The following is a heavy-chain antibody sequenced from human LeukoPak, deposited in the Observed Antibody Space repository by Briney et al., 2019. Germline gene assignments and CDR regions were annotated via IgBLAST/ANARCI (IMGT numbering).Heavy chain of an antibody. V-gene: IGHV3-33*06. D-gene: IGHD6-19*01. CDR1: GFTFSSYG. CDR2: IWYDGSNK. J-gene: IGHJ4*02. Sequence: PGGSLRLSCAASGFTFSSYGMHWVRQAPGKGLEGVAVIWYDGSNKYYADSVKGRFTISRDNSKNTLYLQMNSLRAEDTAVYYCAKDKWLGTRSAGLGYSGQGTLVTVSS. CDR3: AKDKWLGTRSAGLGY.